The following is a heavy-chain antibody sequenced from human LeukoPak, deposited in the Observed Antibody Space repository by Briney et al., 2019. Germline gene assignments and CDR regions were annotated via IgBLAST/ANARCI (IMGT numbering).Heavy chain of an antibody. V-gene: IGHV3-33*06. CDR1: GFTFSSYG. J-gene: IGHJ5*02. Sequence: PGGSLRLSCAASGFTFSSYGMHWVRQAPGKGLEWVALIWYDGNNKYYADSVKGRLTISRDNSKNTLYLQMNSLRAEDTAVYYCAKGAYSSGSYDTWAQGTLVTVSS. D-gene: IGHD6-19*01. CDR3: AKGAYSSGSYDT. CDR2: IWYDGNNK.